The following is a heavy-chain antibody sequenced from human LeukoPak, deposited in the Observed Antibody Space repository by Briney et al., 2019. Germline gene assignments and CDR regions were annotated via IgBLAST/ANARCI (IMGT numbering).Heavy chain of an antibody. CDR1: GGTFSSYA. J-gene: IGHJ4*02. Sequence: ASVKVSCKASGGTFSSYAISWVRQAPGQGLEWMGGIIPIFGTTNYAQKFQGRVTITADESTSTAYMELSSLRSEDTAVYFCARAGIAAAGTLDYWGQGTRVTVSS. CDR3: ARAGIAAAGTLDY. V-gene: IGHV1-69*13. CDR2: IIPIFGTT. D-gene: IGHD6-13*01.